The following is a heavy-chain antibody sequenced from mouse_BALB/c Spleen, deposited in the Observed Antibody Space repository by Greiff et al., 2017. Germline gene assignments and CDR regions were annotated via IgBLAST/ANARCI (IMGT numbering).Heavy chain of an antibody. Sequence: EVQLQQSGPELVKPWASVKISCKASGYTFTDYNMHWVKQSHGKSLEWIGYIYPYNGGTGYNQKFKSKATLTVDNSSSTAYMELRSLTSEDSAVYYCARSLRSIYYDYEDYAMDYWGQGTSVTVSS. CDR1: GYTFTDYN. CDR3: ARSLRSIYYDYEDYAMDY. J-gene: IGHJ4*01. CDR2: IYPYNGGT. V-gene: IGHV1S29*02. D-gene: IGHD2-4*01.